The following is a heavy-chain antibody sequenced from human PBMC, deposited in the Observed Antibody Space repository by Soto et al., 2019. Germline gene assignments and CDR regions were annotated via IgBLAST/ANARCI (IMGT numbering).Heavy chain of an antibody. D-gene: IGHD3-3*02. CDR3: ANISEKTFDY. CDR2: IYWNDDK. V-gene: IGHV2-5*01. J-gene: IGHJ4*02. CDR1: GFSLSTSGVC. Sequence: GPPLVNPTQTLTLSFTFSGFSLSTSGVCVGWIRQPPGKALEWLALIYWNDDKRYSPSLKSRLTITKDTSKNQVVLTMTNMDPVDTAIYYRANISEKTFDYWGQGTLVTVSS.